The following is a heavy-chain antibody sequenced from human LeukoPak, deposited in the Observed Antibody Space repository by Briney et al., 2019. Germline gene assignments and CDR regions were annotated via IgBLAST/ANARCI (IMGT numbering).Heavy chain of an antibody. V-gene: IGHV1-2*02. CDR3: ARDSLPAAHGPSWFGP. CDR1: GYTFTGYY. J-gene: IGHJ5*02. D-gene: IGHD2-2*01. CDR2: INPNSGGT. Sequence: ASVKVSCKASGYTFTGYYMHWVRQAPGQGLEWMGWINPNSGGTNYEQKFQGRVTMTRDTSISTAYMELSRLRSDDTAVYYCARDSLPAAHGPSWFGPWGQGTLVTVSS.